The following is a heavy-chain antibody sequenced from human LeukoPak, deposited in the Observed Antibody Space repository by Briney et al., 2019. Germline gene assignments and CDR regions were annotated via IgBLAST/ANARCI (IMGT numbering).Heavy chain of an antibody. CDR3: AREMPPYYDFWSGLDY. D-gene: IGHD3-3*01. Sequence: SETLSLTCTVSGGSISSYYWSWIRQPAGKGLEWIGRIYTSGSTNYNPSLKSRVTISVDTSKNQFSLKLSSVTAADTAVYYCAREMPPYYDFWSGLDYWGQGTLVTVSS. V-gene: IGHV4-4*07. CDR2: IYTSGST. J-gene: IGHJ4*02. CDR1: GGSISSYY.